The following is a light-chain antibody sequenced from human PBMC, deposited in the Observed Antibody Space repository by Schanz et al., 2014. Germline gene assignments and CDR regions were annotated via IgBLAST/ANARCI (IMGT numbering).Light chain of an antibody. J-gene: IGKJ1*01. CDR3: HQYGSIQWT. Sequence: DIVMTQSPDSLAVSLGERATIHCKSSQSVLYSANNKNYLAWYQQKPGQPPKLLIYWASTRESGVPDRFSGSGSGTDFTLTISRLEPEDSAVYYCHQYGSIQWTFGQGTKVEIK. V-gene: IGKV4-1*01. CDR2: WAS. CDR1: QSVLYSANNKNY.